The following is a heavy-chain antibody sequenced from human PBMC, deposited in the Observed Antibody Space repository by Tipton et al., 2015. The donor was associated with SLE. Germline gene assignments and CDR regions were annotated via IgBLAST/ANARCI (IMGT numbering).Heavy chain of an antibody. CDR2: INSDGSST. Sequence: GSLRLSCSASGFTFSSYWMHWVRQAPGKGLVWVSRINSDGSSTSYADSVKGRFTISRDNAKNTLYLQMNSLRAEDTAVYYCAKDLRLVRGIQLWSDALDIWGQGTMVTVSS. D-gene: IGHD5-18*01. CDR3: AKDLRLVRGIQLWSDALDI. J-gene: IGHJ3*02. V-gene: IGHV3-74*01. CDR1: GFTFSSYW.